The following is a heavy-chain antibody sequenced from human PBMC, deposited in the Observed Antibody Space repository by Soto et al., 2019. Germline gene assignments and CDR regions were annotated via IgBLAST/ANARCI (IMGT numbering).Heavy chain of an antibody. V-gene: IGHV1-69*01. CDR3: ASGVDSSGYYSYNWFDP. CDR1: FSSYA. CDR2: IIPIFGTA. D-gene: IGHD3-22*01. J-gene: IGHJ5*02. Sequence: FSSYAISWVRQAPGQGLEWMGGIIPIFGTANYAQKFQGRVTITADESTSTAYMELSSLRSEDTAVYYCASGVDSSGYYSYNWFDPWGQGTLVTVSS.